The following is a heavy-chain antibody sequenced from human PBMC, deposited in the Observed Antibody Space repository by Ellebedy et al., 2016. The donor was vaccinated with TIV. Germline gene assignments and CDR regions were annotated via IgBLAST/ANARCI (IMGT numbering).Heavy chain of an antibody. J-gene: IGHJ3*02. Sequence: PGGSLRLSCAASGFRFSGYWMHWVRQAPGKGLVWVPRINAEGTTTNYADSVKGRFTISRDNAKDTLFLQMNSLRAEDTAVYYCARDSATVIQGWGASDIWGQGTMVTVSS. D-gene: IGHD5-18*01. CDR2: INAEGTTT. CDR3: ARDSATVIQGWGASDI. V-gene: IGHV3-74*01. CDR1: GFRFSGYW.